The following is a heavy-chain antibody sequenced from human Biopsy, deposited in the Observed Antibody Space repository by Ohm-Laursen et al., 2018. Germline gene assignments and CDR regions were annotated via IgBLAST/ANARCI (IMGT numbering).Heavy chain of an antibody. Sequence: ASVKVSCKASGFSFTGYYIHWVRQAPGQGLEWMGRISPKSGDTNYAHKFQGNITMTRDTSMSTAYMEMSRLRCDDTAVYYCALQSVAQMKNFDYWGQGTPVTVSS. CDR3: ALQSVAQMKNFDY. V-gene: IGHV1-2*06. CDR1: GFSFTGYY. CDR2: ISPKSGDT. D-gene: IGHD6-19*01. J-gene: IGHJ4*02.